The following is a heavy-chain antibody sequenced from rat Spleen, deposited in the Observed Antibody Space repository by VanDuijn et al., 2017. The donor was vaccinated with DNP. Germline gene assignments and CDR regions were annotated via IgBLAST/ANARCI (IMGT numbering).Heavy chain of an antibody. J-gene: IGHJ2*01. CDR3: ERREEYFDY. CDR1: GFTFSNYY. V-gene: IGHV5-25*01. CDR2: ISTGGGNT. Sequence: EVQLVESGGGLVQPGRSMKLPCAALGFTFSNYYMAWVRQAPTKGLEWVASISTGGGNTYYRYSVKSRFTISRDNAKSTLYLQMDSLRSEDTATYYCERREEYFDYWGQGVMVTVSS.